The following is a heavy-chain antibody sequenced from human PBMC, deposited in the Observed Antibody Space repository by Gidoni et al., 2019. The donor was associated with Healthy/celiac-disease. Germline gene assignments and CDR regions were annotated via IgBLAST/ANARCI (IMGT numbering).Heavy chain of an antibody. Sequence: QVQLVEAGGGVVQPGRALRPSGAAAGFTLSSYAMNWVRQAPGTGLVWVAVISYDGSNNYYADSVQRRFTISSDNSKNTLYLQMNSLRAEATAVYYCASDRHPYSCGYLFGYWGQGTLVTVSS. CDR1: GFTLSSYA. CDR3: ASDRHPYSCGYLFGY. D-gene: IGHD5-18*01. CDR2: ISYDGSNN. J-gene: IGHJ4*02. V-gene: IGHV3-30-3*01.